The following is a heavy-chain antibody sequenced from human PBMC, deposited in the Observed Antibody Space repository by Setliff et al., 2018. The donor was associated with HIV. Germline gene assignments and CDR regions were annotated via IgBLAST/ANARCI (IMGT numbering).Heavy chain of an antibody. Sequence: SETLSLTCTVSGGSISSHYWSWIRQPPGKGLEWIGYMFYNGRSNYNPSLKSRATISVAASKNRFSLKLSSVTAADTTVYYCASQPAYSTDWYPPGYFDYWGQGTLVTVSS. CDR2: MFYNGRS. CDR1: GGSISSHY. J-gene: IGHJ4*02. V-gene: IGHV4-59*11. CDR3: ASQPAYSTDWYPPGYFDY. D-gene: IGHD6-19*01.